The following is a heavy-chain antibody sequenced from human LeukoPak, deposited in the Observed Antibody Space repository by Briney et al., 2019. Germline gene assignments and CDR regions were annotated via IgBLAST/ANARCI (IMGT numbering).Heavy chain of an antibody. CDR2: IYYSGST. V-gene: IGHV4-59*12. J-gene: IGHJ4*02. CDR3: ARFAWGDYYFDY. Sequence: ASETLSLTCTVSGGSISSYYWSWIRQPPGKGLEWIGYIYYSGSTNYNPSLKSRVTISVDTSKNQFSLMLSSVTAADTAMYYSARFAWGDYYFDYWGQGTLVTVSS. CDR1: GGSISSYY. D-gene: IGHD3-16*01.